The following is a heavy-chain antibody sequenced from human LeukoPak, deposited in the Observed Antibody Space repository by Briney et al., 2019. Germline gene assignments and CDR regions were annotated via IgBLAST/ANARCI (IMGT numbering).Heavy chain of an antibody. CDR2: VYHSGST. D-gene: IGHD2/OR15-2a*01. J-gene: IGHJ3*02. CDR3: ARSYFSVGAFDI. V-gene: IGHV4-38-2*01. Sequence: SETLSLTCGVSGYSIRTGYYWGWVRQPPGKDLEWIGSVYHSGSTYCNPSLKSRVNILVDTSKNQFSLSLTSVTAADTAVYYCARSYFSVGAFDIWGQGTVVTVSS. CDR1: GYSIRTGYY.